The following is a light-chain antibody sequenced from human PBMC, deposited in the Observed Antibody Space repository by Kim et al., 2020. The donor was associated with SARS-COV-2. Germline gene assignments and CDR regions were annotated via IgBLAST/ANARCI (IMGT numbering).Light chain of an antibody. CDR3: QQYGSSPQT. Sequence: SLGERATLSCMASQSVSSSYLAWYQQKPGQAPRLLIYDASSRTTGIPDRFSGSGSGTDFTLTISRLEPEDFAVYYCQQYGSSPQTFGQGTKVDIK. CDR1: QSVSSSY. V-gene: IGKV3-20*01. J-gene: IGKJ1*01. CDR2: DAS.